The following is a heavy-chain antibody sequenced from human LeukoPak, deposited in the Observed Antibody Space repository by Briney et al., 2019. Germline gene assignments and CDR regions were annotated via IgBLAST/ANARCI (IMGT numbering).Heavy chain of an antibody. CDR1: GFTFEDYS. Sequence: PGGSLRLSCEASGFTFEDYSIHWVRQAPGKGLQWVSLINWDGTSTYYADSLKGRITVSRDNSRNSIFLQINSLRDDDSALYYCANDTATLREGDAFDDWGRGTMVTVSS. V-gene: IGHV3-43*01. J-gene: IGHJ3*01. CDR2: INWDGTST. D-gene: IGHD1-26*01. CDR3: ANDTATLREGDAFDD.